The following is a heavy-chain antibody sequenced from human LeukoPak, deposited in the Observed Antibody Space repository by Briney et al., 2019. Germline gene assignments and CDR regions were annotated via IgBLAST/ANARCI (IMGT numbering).Heavy chain of an antibody. Sequence: PSETLSLTCTVSDGSISSYYWSWIRQPPGKGLEWIGYIYYSGSTNYNPSLKSRVSISVDTSKNQFSLKLSSVTAADTAVYYCAREKDSGWCSIRYFDYWGQGTLVTVSS. CDR1: DGSISSYY. V-gene: IGHV4-59*01. CDR3: AREKDSGWCSIRYFDY. J-gene: IGHJ4*02. CDR2: IYYSGST. D-gene: IGHD6-19*01.